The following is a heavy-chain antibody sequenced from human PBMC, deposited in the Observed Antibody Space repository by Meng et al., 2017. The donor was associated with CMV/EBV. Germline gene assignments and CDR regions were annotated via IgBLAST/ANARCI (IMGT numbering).Heavy chain of an antibody. D-gene: IGHD4-17*01. Sequence: GGSLRLSCTASGFTFGDYAMSWVRQAPGKGLEWVGFIRSKAYGGTTEYAASVKGRFTTSRDDSKSIAYLQMNSLKTEDTAVYYCTRGYGQQVYWGQGTLVTVSS. CDR2: IRSKAYGGTT. CDR1: GFTFGDYA. J-gene: IGHJ4*02. CDR3: TRGYGQQVY. V-gene: IGHV3-49*04.